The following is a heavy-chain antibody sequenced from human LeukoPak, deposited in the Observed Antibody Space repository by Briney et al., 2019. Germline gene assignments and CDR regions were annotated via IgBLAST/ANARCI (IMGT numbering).Heavy chain of an antibody. D-gene: IGHD6-19*01. CDR1: GFTVSTNY. Sequence: GGSLRLSCAASGFTVSTNYMSWVRQAPGKGLEWVSLFYSGGHTNYADSVKGRFTFSRDSSNNTLYLQMNSLRVEDTAVYYCARSAVAETKGAFDIWGQGTMVTVSS. J-gene: IGHJ3*02. CDR3: ARSAVAETKGAFDI. V-gene: IGHV3-53*01. CDR2: FYSGGHT.